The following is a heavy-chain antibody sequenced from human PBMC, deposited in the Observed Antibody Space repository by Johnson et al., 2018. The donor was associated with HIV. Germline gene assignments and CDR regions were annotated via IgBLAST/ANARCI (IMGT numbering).Heavy chain of an antibody. D-gene: IGHD1-26*01. CDR1: GFTFSDYY. J-gene: IGHJ3*02. V-gene: IGHV3-11*01. CDR2: ISSSGSTI. Sequence: QMQLVESGGGVVQPGRSLRLSCAASGFTFSDYYMSWIRQAPGKGLEWVSYISSSGSTIYYADSVKGRFTISRDNAKNSLYLQMNSLRAEDTAVYYCARDRSYSGSICGAFDIWGQGTMVTVSS. CDR3: ARDRSYSGSICGAFDI.